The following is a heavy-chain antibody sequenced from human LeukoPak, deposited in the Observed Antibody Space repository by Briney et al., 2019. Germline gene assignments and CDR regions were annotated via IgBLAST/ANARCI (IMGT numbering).Heavy chain of an antibody. CDR3: ARSLNSSPPFDY. CDR1: GGSISSGSYY. J-gene: IGHJ4*02. D-gene: IGHD6-13*01. Sequence: PSETLSLTCTVSGGSISSGSYYWSWIRQPPGKELEWIGYIYYSGSTNYNPSLKSRVTISIDTSKNQFSPKLSSVTAADTAVYYRARSLNSSPPFDYWGQGTLVTVSS. V-gene: IGHV4-61*01. CDR2: IYYSGST.